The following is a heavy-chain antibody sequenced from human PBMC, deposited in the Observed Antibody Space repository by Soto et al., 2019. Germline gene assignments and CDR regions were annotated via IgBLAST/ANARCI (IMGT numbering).Heavy chain of an antibody. CDR2: ISFDGATK. J-gene: IGHJ4*02. Sequence: PGGSLRLSCAASEFTFSPYPMHWVRQAPGKGLEWVAVISFDGATKYYADSVKGRFAISRDNSMNTLYLQMNSLRAEDTAVYYCARDLRKFYYFDAWGQGTLVTVSS. CDR1: EFTFSPYP. CDR3: ARDLRKFYYFDA. V-gene: IGHV3-30*09. D-gene: IGHD4-17*01.